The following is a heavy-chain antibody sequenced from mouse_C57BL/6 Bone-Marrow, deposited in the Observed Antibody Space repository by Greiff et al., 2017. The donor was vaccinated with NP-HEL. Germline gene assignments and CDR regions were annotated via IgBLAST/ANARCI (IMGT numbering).Heavy chain of an antibody. J-gene: IGHJ1*03. Sequence: QVQLQQSGAELVMPGASVKLSCKASGYTFTSYWMHWVKQRPGQGLEWIGEIDPSDSYTNYNQKFKGKSTLTVDNSSSTAYMQLSSLTSEDSAVYYCARWDYYGSNFDVWGTGTTVTVSS. CDR3: ARWDYYGSNFDV. D-gene: IGHD1-1*01. CDR2: IDPSDSYT. CDR1: GYTFTSYW. V-gene: IGHV1-69*01.